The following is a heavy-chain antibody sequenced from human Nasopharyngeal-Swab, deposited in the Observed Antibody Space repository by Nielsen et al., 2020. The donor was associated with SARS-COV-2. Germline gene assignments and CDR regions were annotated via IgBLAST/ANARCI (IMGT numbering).Heavy chain of an antibody. CDR1: GFTFSSFW. CDR2: VKQDGSAI. V-gene: IGHV3-7*04. CDR3: ARENWGKLDY. J-gene: IGHJ4*02. Sequence: ETLSLTCVGTGFTFSSFWMNWVRLAPVNRLEWVATVKQDGSAIYHVDSLKGRFTISRDNAKNSLYLQMNSLRADDTAVYYCARENWGKLDYWGQGALVTVSS. D-gene: IGHD7-27*01.